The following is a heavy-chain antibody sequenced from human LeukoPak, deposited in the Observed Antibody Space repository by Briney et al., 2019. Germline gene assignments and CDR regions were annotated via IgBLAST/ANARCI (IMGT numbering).Heavy chain of an antibody. D-gene: IGHD3-10*01. J-gene: IGHJ4*02. CDR2: IYSGVNT. Sequence: PGGSLRLSCAASGFSVSSNYMSWVRQAPGKGLEWVSVIYSGVNTYYADSVKGRFTIYRDNSKNTLYLQMNSLGAEDTAVYYCARDRGPIDYWGQGTLVTVSS. CDR1: GFSVSSNY. CDR3: ARDRGPIDY. V-gene: IGHV3-53*01.